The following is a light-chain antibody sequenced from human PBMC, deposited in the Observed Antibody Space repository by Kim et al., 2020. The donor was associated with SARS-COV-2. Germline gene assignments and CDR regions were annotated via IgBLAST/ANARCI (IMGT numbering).Light chain of an antibody. CDR1: GDNVGDQG. CDR3: SAWDRSLGAWV. V-gene: IGLV10-54*04. CDR2: RDN. Sequence: QTATLTCTGNGDNVGDQGAAWLQQHQGHPPKLLSFRDNNRPSGISERFSASRSGNTASLTITGLQPEDEADYYCSAWDRSLGAWVFGGGTQLTVL. J-gene: IGLJ3*02.